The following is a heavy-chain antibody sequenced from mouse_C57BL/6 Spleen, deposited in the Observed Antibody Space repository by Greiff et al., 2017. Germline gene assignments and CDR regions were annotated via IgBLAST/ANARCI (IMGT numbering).Heavy chain of an antibody. J-gene: IGHJ3*01. D-gene: IGHD2-3*01. CDR1: GFTFSSYA. CDR2: ISDGGSYT. Sequence: EVQLVESGGGLVKPGGSLKLSCAASGFTFSSYAMSWVRQTPDKRLEWVATISDGGSYTYYPDNVKGRFTISRDNAKNNLYLQMSHLKSEDTAMYYCARDGGYYLAYWGQGTLVTVSA. CDR3: ARDGGYYLAY. V-gene: IGHV5-4*01.